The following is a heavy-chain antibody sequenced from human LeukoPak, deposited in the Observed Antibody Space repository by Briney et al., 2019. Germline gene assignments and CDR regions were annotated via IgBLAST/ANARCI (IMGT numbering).Heavy chain of an antibody. V-gene: IGHV1-2*02. CDR1: GYTFTGYY. CDR3: ARVRRGGYSYGYDED. Sequence: GASVKVSCKASGYTFTGYYMHWVRQAPGQGLEGMGWINPNSGGTNYAQKFQGRVTMTRDTSISTAYMELSRLRSDDTAVYYCARVRRGGYSYGYDEDWGQGTLVTVSS. D-gene: IGHD5-18*01. J-gene: IGHJ4*02. CDR2: INPNSGGT.